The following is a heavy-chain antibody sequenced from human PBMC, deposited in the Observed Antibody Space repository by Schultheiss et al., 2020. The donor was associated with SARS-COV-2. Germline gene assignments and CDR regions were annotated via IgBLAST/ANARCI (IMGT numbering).Heavy chain of an antibody. Sequence: SETLSLTCAVSGGSISSSNWWSWVRQPPGKGLEWIGEIYHSGSTNYNPSLKSRVTISVDKSKNQFSLKLSSVTAADTAVYYCARAYCSSTSCYLLGYHYMDVWGKGTTVTVSS. CDR2: IYHSGST. J-gene: IGHJ6*03. CDR3: ARAYCSSTSCYLLGYHYMDV. D-gene: IGHD2-2*01. V-gene: IGHV4-4*02. CDR1: GGSISSSNW.